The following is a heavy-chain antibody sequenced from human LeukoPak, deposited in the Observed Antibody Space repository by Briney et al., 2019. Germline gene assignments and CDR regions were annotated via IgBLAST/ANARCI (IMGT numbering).Heavy chain of an antibody. V-gene: IGHV3-9*01. D-gene: IGHD3-9*01. Sequence: GRSLRLSCVGSGFSLDDYAMHWVRQVPGKGLEWASSISWDSSNAAYADSVKGRFTISRDNAKNSLYLQMNSLRPEDTAFYYCIKDMGFDLLKDAFHIWGQGTLVTVSS. CDR1: GFSLDDYA. CDR3: IKDMGFDLLKDAFHI. J-gene: IGHJ3*02. CDR2: ISWDSSNA.